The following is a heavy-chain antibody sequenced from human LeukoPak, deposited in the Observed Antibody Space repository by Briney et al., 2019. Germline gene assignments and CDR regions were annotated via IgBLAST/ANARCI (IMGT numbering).Heavy chain of an antibody. J-gene: IGHJ6*03. Sequence: PSETLSLTCAVYGGSFSGYFYTWIRQPPGKGLEWIGEINHSGSTNYNPSLKSRVTISGDTSKNQFSLKLSSVTAADTAVYYCARGWGYMDVWGKGTTVTVSS. CDR1: GGSFSGYF. CDR3: ARGWGYMDV. CDR2: INHSGST. D-gene: IGHD1-26*01. V-gene: IGHV4-34*01.